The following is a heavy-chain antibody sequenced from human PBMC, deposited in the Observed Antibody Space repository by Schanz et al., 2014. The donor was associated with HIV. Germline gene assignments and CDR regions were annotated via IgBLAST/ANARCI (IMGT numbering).Heavy chain of an antibody. V-gene: IGHV3-7*04. Sequence: EVQMLESGGGLAQPGGSLRLSCAASGFTFSNYAMTWVRQAPGKGLQWVANIRQDGGQTYYVDSVKGRFTISRDNTKNSLYLQMNSLRGEDTAVYYCATDGGLERAFGFWGQGTLVSVSS. J-gene: IGHJ4*02. D-gene: IGHD1-1*01. CDR2: IRQDGGQT. CDR1: GFTFSNYA. CDR3: ATDGGLERAFGF.